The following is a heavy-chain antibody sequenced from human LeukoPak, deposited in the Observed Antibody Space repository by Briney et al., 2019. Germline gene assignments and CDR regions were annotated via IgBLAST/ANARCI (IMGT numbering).Heavy chain of an antibody. CDR1: GYTFTSYG. Sequence: SVKVSCKASGYTFTSYGISWVRQAPGQGLEWMGRIIPILGIANYAQKFQGRVTITADKSTSTAYMELSSLRSEDTAVYYCARDRPRYYGSGSYYHWFDPWGQGTLVTVSS. CDR2: IIPILGIA. D-gene: IGHD3-10*01. J-gene: IGHJ5*02. V-gene: IGHV1-69*04. CDR3: ARDRPRYYGSGSYYHWFDP.